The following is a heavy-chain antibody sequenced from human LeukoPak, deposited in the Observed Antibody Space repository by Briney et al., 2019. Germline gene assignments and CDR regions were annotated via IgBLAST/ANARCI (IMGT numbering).Heavy chain of an antibody. CDR3: AREPRYGSGSSLLGADY. CDR2: IYSGGST. V-gene: IGHV3-66*01. Sequence: GGSLRLSCAASGFTVISNYMSGVRQAPGKGLEWVSVIYSGGSTYYADSVKGRFTISRDNSKNTLYLQMDSLRAEDTAVYYCAREPRYGSGSSLLGADYWGQGTLVTVSS. J-gene: IGHJ4*02. CDR1: GFTVISNY. D-gene: IGHD3-10*01.